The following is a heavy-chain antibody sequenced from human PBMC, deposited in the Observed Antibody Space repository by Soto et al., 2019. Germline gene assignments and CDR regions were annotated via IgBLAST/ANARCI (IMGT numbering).Heavy chain of an antibody. D-gene: IGHD2-2*01. CDR1: GDSISSGGHY. Sequence: QVQLQESGPGLVKPSRTLFLTCTVSGDSISSGGHYWSWIRQHPGKGLEWIGYIYHTGNTYSNPSLKSRVTISVDTFNNQFSLNLKSVTDADTAVYYCARRYCSSSSCSGHFDYWGQGTLVTVSS. V-gene: IGHV4-31*03. CDR3: ARRYCSSSSCSGHFDY. CDR2: IYHTGNT. J-gene: IGHJ4*02.